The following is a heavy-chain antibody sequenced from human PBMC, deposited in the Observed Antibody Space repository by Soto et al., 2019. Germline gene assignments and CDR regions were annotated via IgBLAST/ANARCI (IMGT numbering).Heavy chain of an antibody. Sequence: DVQLVESGVGFVQPGGSLRQTCAASVFTGSSDYMSGVRQAPGKGLEWVSVIYSGGDTYYGDSLKGIFTIYRDDFKNILYVQMAILTVEDTAVSYCPRGPGDSIGVSVWGTVNPVTFPS. V-gene: IGHV3-66*01. CDR3: PRGPGDSIGVSV. CDR1: VFTGSSDY. J-gene: IGHJ6*03. CDR2: IYSGGDT. D-gene: IGHD6-25*01.